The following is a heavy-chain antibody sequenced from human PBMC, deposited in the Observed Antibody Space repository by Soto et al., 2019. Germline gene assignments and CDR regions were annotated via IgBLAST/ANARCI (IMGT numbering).Heavy chain of an antibody. Sequence: SSETLSLTCTVSGGSISSYYWSWIRQPPGKGLEWIGYIYYSGSTNYNPSLKSRVTISVDTSKNQFSLKLSSVTAADTAVYYCARALEPDYDYVWGSYRPSDYYFDYWGQGTLVTVSS. D-gene: IGHD3-16*02. CDR1: GGSISSYY. CDR3: ARALEPDYDYVWGSYRPSDYYFDY. CDR2: IYYSGST. V-gene: IGHV4-59*08. J-gene: IGHJ4*02.